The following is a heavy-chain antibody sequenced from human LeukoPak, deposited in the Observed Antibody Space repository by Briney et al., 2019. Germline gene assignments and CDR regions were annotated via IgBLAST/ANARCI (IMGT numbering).Heavy chain of an antibody. D-gene: IGHD2-2*01. CDR2: IRYDGSNK. Sequence: GGSLRLSCAASGFTFSSYGMHWVRQAPGKGLEWVAFIRYDGSNKYYADSVKGRFTISRDNSKNTLYLQMNSLRAEDTAVYYCAKGPSPIISPAAPGGKGSDYAFDIWGQGTMVTVSS. J-gene: IGHJ3*02. CDR3: AKGPSPIISPAAPGGKGSDYAFDI. V-gene: IGHV3-30*02. CDR1: GFTFSSYG.